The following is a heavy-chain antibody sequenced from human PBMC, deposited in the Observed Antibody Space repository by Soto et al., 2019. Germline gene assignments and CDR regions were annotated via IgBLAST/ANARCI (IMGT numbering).Heavy chain of an antibody. CDR3: ARDSIPGGYCGGDCTSYFDY. Sequence: EVQLVESGGGLVQPGGSLRLSCAASGFTFSSYSMNWVRQAPGKGLEWVSYISSSSSTIYYADSVKGRFTISRDKAKNSLYLQMNSLRDEDTAVYYCARDSIPGGYCGGDCTSYFDYWGQGTLVTVSS. CDR2: ISSSSSTI. J-gene: IGHJ4*02. D-gene: IGHD2-21*02. CDR1: GFTFSSYS. V-gene: IGHV3-48*02.